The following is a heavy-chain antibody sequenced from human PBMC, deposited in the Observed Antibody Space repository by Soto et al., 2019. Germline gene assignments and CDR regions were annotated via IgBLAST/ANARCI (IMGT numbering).Heavy chain of an antibody. CDR1: GFTVSYNY. Sequence: SLRLSCAVSGFTVSYNYMNWVRQAPGKGLEWVSVIYRGGDTFYADSVKGRFTISRDNSKNTLYLQMNSLRAEDTAVYYCARGMYGSGSYYIGDAFDMWGQGTMVTV. CDR2: IYRGGDT. CDR3: ARGMYGSGSYYIGDAFDM. D-gene: IGHD3-10*01. V-gene: IGHV3-53*01. J-gene: IGHJ3*02.